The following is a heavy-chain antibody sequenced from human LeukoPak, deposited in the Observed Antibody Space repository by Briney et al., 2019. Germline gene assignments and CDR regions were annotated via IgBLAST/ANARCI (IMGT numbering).Heavy chain of an antibody. CDR3: ARGQAGGGSGSRDWFDP. D-gene: IGHD3-10*01. J-gene: IGHJ5*02. CDR2: INPDASST. CDR1: GFTFSSSW. V-gene: IGHV3-74*01. Sequence: QPGGSLRLSCAASGFTFSSSWMHWVRQAPGKGLVWVSRINPDASSTTYADSVKGRFTISRDNAKNTLYLEMNSLRGEDTAVYYCARGQAGGGSGSRDWFDPWGQGTLVTVSS.